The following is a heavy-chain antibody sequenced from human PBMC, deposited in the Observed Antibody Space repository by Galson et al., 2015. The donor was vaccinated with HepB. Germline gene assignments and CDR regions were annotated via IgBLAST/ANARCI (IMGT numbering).Heavy chain of an antibody. Sequence: SLRLSCAASGFTFSNYAMSWVRQAPGKGLEWVAGLSASGDITYYADSVKGRFAISRDNSKNTLYLDMNSLRVEDTARYYCAKGLPVVVAIFASWGQGTLVSVSS. V-gene: IGHV3-23*01. J-gene: IGHJ4*02. CDR2: LSASGDIT. CDR3: AKGLPVVVAIFAS. D-gene: IGHD2-21*01. CDR1: GFTFSNYA.